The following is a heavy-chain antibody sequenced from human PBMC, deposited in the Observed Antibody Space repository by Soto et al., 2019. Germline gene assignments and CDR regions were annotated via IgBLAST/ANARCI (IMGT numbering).Heavy chain of an antibody. Sequence: SETLSLTCSVSGGSISSYYWSWIRQPPGKGLEWIGHIYYSGSTNYSPSLKSRVTISVDTSKNQFSLNLSSMTAADTAVYYCARAGSIAVAGSYGMDVWGKGTTVTVSS. D-gene: IGHD6-19*01. V-gene: IGHV4-59*01. CDR3: ARAGSIAVAGSYGMDV. CDR1: GGSISSYY. J-gene: IGHJ6*04. CDR2: IYYSGST.